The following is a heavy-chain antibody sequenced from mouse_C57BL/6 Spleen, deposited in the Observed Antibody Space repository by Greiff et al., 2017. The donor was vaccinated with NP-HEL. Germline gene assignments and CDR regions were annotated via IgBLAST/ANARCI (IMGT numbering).Heavy chain of an antibody. CDR2: INPNYGTT. V-gene: IGHV1-39*01. CDR1: GYAFTDYN. D-gene: IGHD2-4*01. Sequence: VQLQQSGPELVKPGASVKISCKASGYAFTDYNMNWVKQSNGKSLEWIGVINPNYGTTSYNQKFKGKATLTVDQSSSTAYMQLNSLTSEDSAVYYGARRGDYDKTPFDYWGQGTTLTVSS. CDR3: ARRGDYDKTPFDY. J-gene: IGHJ2*01.